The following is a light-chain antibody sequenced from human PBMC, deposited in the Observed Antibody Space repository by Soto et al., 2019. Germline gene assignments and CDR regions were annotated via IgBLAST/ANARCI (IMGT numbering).Light chain of an antibody. CDR1: SASIASNY. CDR3: QSYDSSNYVI. Sequence: NFMLTQPHSVSEYPGKTVTISCTRSSASIASNYVQWYQQRPCSAPTTVIFGGSQRPSGVSDRFSASIDSSSNSASLTISGLQTEDEADDYCQSYDSSNYVIFGGGTKVTVL. CDR2: GGS. V-gene: IGLV6-57*04. J-gene: IGLJ2*01.